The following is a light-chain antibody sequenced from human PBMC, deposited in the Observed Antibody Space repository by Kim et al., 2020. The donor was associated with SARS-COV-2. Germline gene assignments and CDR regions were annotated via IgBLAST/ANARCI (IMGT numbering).Light chain of an antibody. CDR3: AAWDDSLNVPL. CDR2: SNN. Sequence: GERVTISCSVSSSNIGSNYVNWYQQFPGTAPKLLLYSNNQRPSGVPDRFSGSKSVTSASLAISGLQSEDEADYYCAAWDDSLNVPLFGGGTQLTVL. J-gene: IGLJ3*02. CDR1: SSNIGSNY. V-gene: IGLV1-44*01.